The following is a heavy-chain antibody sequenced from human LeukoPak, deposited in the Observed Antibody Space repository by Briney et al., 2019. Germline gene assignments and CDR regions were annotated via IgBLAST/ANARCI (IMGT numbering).Heavy chain of an antibody. D-gene: IGHD1-14*01. CDR3: ARDTTPTGGDAFDI. CDR1: GGSVSSGSYY. Sequence: KPSETLSLTCTVSGGSVSSGSYYWSWIRQPPGKGLEWIGYIYYSGSTNYNPSLKSRVTISVDTSKNQFSLKLSSVTAADTAVYYCARDTTPTGGDAFDIWGQGTMVTVSP. V-gene: IGHV4-61*01. J-gene: IGHJ3*02. CDR2: IYYSGST.